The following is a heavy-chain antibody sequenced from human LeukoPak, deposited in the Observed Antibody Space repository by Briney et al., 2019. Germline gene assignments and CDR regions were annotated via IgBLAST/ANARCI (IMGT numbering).Heavy chain of an antibody. J-gene: IGHJ6*02. D-gene: IGHD6-19*01. CDR2: ISSSSSYI. V-gene: IGHV3-21*01. Sequence: SGGSLRLSCAASGFTFSSYSMNWVRQAPGKGLEWVSSISSSSSYIYYADSVKGRFTISRDNAKNSLYLQMNSLRAEDTAVYYCARFVGRQYSSGWYRGERDYYYYYGMDVWGQGTTVTVSS. CDR3: ARFVGRQYSSGWYRGERDYYYYYGMDV. CDR1: GFTFSSYS.